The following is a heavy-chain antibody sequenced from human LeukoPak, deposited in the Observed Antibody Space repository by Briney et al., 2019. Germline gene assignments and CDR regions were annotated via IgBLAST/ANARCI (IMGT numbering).Heavy chain of an antibody. CDR1: GFTFSDYY. J-gene: IGHJ6*02. CDR3: ARDNEWFGELPPRYYYYGMDV. Sequence: GGSLRLSCAASGFTFSDYYMSWIRQAPGKGLEWVSYISSSGSTIYYADSVKGRFTISRENAKNSLYLQMNSLRAEHTAVYYCARDNEWFGELPPRYYYYGMDVWGQGTTVTVSS. V-gene: IGHV3-11*01. D-gene: IGHD3-10*01. CDR2: ISSSGSTI.